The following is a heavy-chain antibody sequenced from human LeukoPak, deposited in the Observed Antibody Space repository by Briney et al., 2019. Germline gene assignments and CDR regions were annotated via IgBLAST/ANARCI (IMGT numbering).Heavy chain of an antibody. CDR1: GFTFSDYY. J-gene: IGHJ4*02. V-gene: IGHV3-11*01. Sequence: PGGSLRLSCAASGFTFSDYYMSWIRQAPEKGLEWVASTSSTGTTMHYADSVKGRFTISRDNAKNSLYLQVNRLRAEDTAVYYCAREPPFYCDGGSCYVDFWGQGTLVTVSS. D-gene: IGHD2-15*01. CDR3: AREPPFYCDGGSCYVDF. CDR2: TSSTGTTM.